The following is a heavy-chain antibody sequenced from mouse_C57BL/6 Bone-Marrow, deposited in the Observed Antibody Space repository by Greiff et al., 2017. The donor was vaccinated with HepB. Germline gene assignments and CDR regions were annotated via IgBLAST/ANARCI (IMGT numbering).Heavy chain of an antibody. Sequence: EVQLQQSGPELVKPGASVKISCKASGYTFTDYYMNWVKQSHGKSLEWIGDINPNNGGTSYNQKFKGKATLTVDKSSSTAYMELRSLTSEDSAVYYCARGDYDWGQGTTLTVSS. CDR3: ARGDYD. D-gene: IGHD2-4*01. CDR1: GYTFTDYY. CDR2: INPNNGGT. J-gene: IGHJ2*01. V-gene: IGHV1-26*01.